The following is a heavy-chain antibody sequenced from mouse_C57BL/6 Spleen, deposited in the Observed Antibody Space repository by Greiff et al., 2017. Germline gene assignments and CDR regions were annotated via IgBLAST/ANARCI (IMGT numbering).Heavy chain of an antibody. D-gene: IGHD4-1*01. V-gene: IGHV1-82*01. CDR1: GYAFSSSW. Sequence: QVQLKQSGPELVKPGASVKISCKASGYAFSSSWMNWVKQRPGKGLEWIGRIYPGDGDTNYNGKFKGKATLTADKSSSTAYMQLSSLTSEDSAVYFCARLGELGRRWYFDVWGTGTTVTVSS. CDR2: IYPGDGDT. J-gene: IGHJ1*03. CDR3: ARLGELGRRWYFDV.